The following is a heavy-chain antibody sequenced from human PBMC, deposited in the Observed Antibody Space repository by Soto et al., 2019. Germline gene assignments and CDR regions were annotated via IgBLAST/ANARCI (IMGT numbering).Heavy chain of an antibody. CDR2: ISGSGDTA. D-gene: IGHD3-22*01. J-gene: IGHJ4*02. CDR3: AKARFDSRGTCFRVGFYDV. V-gene: IGHV3-23*01. Sequence: EVQLLESGGDLVQPGGSLRLSCAASGFPFSAYVMTWVRRAPGRGLEWISAISGSGDTAYYAESVKGRFTISRDNSRNTLYLKMNNLTVEDTAVYSCAKARFDSRGTCFRVGFYDVWGRGTLVTVST. CDR1: GFPFSAYV.